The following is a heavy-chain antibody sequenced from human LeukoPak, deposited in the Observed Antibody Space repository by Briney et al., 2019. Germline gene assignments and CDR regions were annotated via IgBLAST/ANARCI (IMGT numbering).Heavy chain of an antibody. D-gene: IGHD3-16*01. CDR1: GGSIITYY. CDR2: IYYSGST. V-gene: IGHV4-59*01. J-gene: IGHJ4*02. Sequence: PSEILSLTCTVSGGSIITYYWSWIRQPPRKGLEWIGYIYYSGSTNYNPSLKSRVTISVDTSKNQFSLKLYSVTAADTAVYYCARSYIWGRDFDYWGQGTLVTVSS. CDR3: ARSYIWGRDFDY.